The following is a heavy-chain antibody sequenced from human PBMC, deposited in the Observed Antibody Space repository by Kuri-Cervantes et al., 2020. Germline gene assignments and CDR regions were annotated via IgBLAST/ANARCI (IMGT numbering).Heavy chain of an antibody. V-gene: IGHV3-30*07. CDR3: ARFGYTAGMDL. CDR2: ISYDGSNK. J-gene: IGHJ5*02. D-gene: IGHD5-18*01. Sequence: GESLKISCAASGFTSSCYAMHWVRQAPGKGLEWVAVISYDGSNKYYADSVKGRFTISRDNAKNSLYMQMNKLRDDDTAVYYCARFGYTAGMDLWGQGTLVTVSS. CDR1: GFTSSCYA.